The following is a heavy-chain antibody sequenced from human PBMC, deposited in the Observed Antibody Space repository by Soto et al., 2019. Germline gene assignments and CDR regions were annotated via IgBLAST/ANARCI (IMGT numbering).Heavy chain of an antibody. J-gene: IGHJ4*02. CDR1: GGSFSGYY. CDR2: INHSGST. Sequence: QVQLQQWGAGLLKPSETLSLTCAVYGGSFSGYYWSWIRQPPGKGLEWIGEINHSGSTNYNPSLKSRVTIPVDTSKNQFSLKLSSVTAADTAVYYCATRYCSGGSCYYFDYWGQGTLVTVSS. D-gene: IGHD2-15*01. V-gene: IGHV4-34*01. CDR3: ATRYCSGGSCYYFDY.